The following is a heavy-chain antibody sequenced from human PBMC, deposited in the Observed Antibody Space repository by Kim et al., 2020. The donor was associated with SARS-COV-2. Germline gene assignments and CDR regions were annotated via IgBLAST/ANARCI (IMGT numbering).Heavy chain of an antibody. Sequence: SGSTYYNPSLKSRVTISVDTSKNQFPLKLSSVTAADTAVYYCARTGPSVDWGQGTLVTVSS. J-gene: IGHJ4*02. CDR3: ARTGPSVD. V-gene: IGHV4-39*01. CDR2: SGST.